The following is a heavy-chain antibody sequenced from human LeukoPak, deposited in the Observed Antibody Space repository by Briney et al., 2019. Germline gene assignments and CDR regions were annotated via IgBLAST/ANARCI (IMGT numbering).Heavy chain of an antibody. CDR3: AKRQLDSGSFSFIDY. V-gene: IGHV3-74*01. D-gene: IGHD1-26*01. Sequence: GGSLRLSCAASGFTFSGFWMHWVRQAPGKGLVWVSRINSAGSYTNYADSVKGRFTISRDNSKNTLYLQMNSLRAEDTAVYYCAKRQLDSGSFSFIDYWGQGTLVTVSS. CDR1: GFTFSGFW. J-gene: IGHJ4*02. CDR2: INSAGSYT.